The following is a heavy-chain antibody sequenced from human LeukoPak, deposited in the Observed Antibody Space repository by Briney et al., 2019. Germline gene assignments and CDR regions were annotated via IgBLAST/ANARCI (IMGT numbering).Heavy chain of an antibody. D-gene: IGHD6-19*01. Sequence: GGSLRLSCAASGFTFSDYYMSWIRQAPGKGLEWVSYISSSGSTIYYADSVKGRFTISRDNAKNSLYLQMNSLRAKDTAVYYCARVYEYSSGWYRNDYWGQGTLVTVSS. CDR1: GFTFSDYY. CDR3: ARVYEYSSGWYRNDY. J-gene: IGHJ4*02. V-gene: IGHV3-11*04. CDR2: ISSSGSTI.